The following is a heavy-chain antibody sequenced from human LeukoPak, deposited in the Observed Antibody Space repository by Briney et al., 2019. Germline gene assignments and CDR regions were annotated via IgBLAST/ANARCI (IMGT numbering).Heavy chain of an antibody. D-gene: IGHD6-19*01. Sequence: ASVKVSCKVSGYTLTELSMHWVRQAPGKGLEWMGGFDPEDGETIYAQKFQGRVTMTEATSTDTAYTELSSLRSEDTAVYYCATAKPRLNWFDPWGQGTLVTVSS. CDR1: GYTLTELS. V-gene: IGHV1-24*01. CDR3: ATAKPRLNWFDP. J-gene: IGHJ5*02. CDR2: FDPEDGET.